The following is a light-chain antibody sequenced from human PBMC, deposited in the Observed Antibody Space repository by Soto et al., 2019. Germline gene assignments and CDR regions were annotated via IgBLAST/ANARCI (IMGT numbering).Light chain of an antibody. Sequence: QSALTQPPSASGSPGQSVTIPCTGTSSDVGAYNYVSWYQQHPGKAPKLMIYEVSKRPSGVPDRFSGSKSGNTASLTVSGLQAEDEADYYCSSYAGSSNLVFGGGTKLTVL. V-gene: IGLV2-8*01. CDR1: SSDVGAYNY. CDR2: EVS. CDR3: SSYAGSSNLV. J-gene: IGLJ2*01.